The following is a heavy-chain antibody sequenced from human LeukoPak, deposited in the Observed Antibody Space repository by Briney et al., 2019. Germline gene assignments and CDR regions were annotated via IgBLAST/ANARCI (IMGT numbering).Heavy chain of an antibody. J-gene: IGHJ4*02. CDR1: GYTFTTYD. CDR2: MNPNSGNT. Sequence: GASVKVSCKASGYTFTTYDINWVRQATGQGLEWMGWMNPNSGNTGYAQKLQGRVTMTTDTSTSTAYMELRSLRSDDTAVYYCARDFGVRYYDFWSGYYPRSPSFDYWGQGTLVTVSS. CDR3: ARDFGVRYYDFWSGYYPRSPSFDY. D-gene: IGHD3-3*01. V-gene: IGHV1-8*01.